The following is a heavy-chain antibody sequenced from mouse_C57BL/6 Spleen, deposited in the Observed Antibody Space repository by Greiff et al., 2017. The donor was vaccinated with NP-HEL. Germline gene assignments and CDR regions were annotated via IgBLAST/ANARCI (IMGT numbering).Heavy chain of an antibody. CDR3: AFPIYDGNFWFAY. CDR1: GFNIKDYY. D-gene: IGHD2-1*01. J-gene: IGHJ3*01. CDR2: IDPEDGDT. V-gene: IGHV14-1*01. Sequence: VQLKESGAELVRPGASVKLSCTASGFNIKDYYMHWVKQRPEQGLEWIGRIDPEDGDTEYAPKFQGKATMTADTSSNTAYLQLSSLTSEDTAVYYCAFPIYDGNFWFAYWGKGTLVTVSA.